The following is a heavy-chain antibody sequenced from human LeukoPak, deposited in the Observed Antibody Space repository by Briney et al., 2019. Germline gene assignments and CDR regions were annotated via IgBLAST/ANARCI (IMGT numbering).Heavy chain of an antibody. CDR1: GYSISSDYY. J-gene: IGHJ5*02. CDR2: IYHSGST. Sequence: SETLSLTCTVSGYSISSDYYWGWIQQPPGKALEWIGSIYHSGSTYYNPSLKSRVTISVDTSKNQFSLKLSSVTAADTAVYYCARGGLELHTWFDPWGQGTLVTVSS. V-gene: IGHV4-38-2*02. D-gene: IGHD1-7*01. CDR3: ARGGLELHTWFDP.